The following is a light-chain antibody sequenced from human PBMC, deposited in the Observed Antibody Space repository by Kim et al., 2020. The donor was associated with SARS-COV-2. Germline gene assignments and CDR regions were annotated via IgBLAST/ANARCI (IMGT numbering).Light chain of an antibody. CDR1: KLGDKY. V-gene: IGLV3-1*01. CDR2: QDS. CDR3: QAWDSSTVV. J-gene: IGLJ2*01. Sequence: SYELTQPPSVSVSPGQTASITCSGDKLGDKYACWYQQKPGQSPVLVIYQDSKRPSGIPERFSGSNSGNTATLTISGTQAMDEADYYCQAWDSSTVVFGGATQLTLL.